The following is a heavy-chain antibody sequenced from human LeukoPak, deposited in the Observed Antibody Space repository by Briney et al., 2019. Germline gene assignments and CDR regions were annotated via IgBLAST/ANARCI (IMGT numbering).Heavy chain of an antibody. CDR2: TNPNSGGT. CDR3: ARGSTSWDYYYGMDV. Sequence: GASVKVSCTASGYTXTGYYMHGVRQAPGQGLEWMGWTNPNSGGTNYAQKFQGRVTMTRDTSISTAHMQLSRLKSDDTAVYYCARGSTSWDYYYGMDVWGQGTTVTVSS. V-gene: IGHV1-2*02. CDR1: GYTXTGYY. J-gene: IGHJ6*02. D-gene: IGHD2-2*01.